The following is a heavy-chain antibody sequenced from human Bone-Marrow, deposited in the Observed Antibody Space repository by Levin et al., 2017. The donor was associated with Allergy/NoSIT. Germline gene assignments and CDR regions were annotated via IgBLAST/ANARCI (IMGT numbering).Heavy chain of an antibody. D-gene: IGHD3-10*01. CDR2: IYQSGTT. CDR3: ARDGDPGSGSFHPAVY. V-gene: IGHV4-4*02. CDR1: GGSISSNNW. J-gene: IGHJ4*02. Sequence: PSETLSLTCAVSGGSISSNNWWYWVRQPPGKGLEWIGEIYQSGTTNYNPSLKSRVVISMDKSTNQFSLKLSSVTAADTAVYYCARDGDPGSGSFHPAVYWGQGTLVTVSS.